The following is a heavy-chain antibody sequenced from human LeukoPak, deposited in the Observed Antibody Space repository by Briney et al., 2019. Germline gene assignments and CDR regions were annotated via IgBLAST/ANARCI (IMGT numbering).Heavy chain of an antibody. J-gene: IGHJ4*02. D-gene: IGHD3-10*01. CDR3: AKKRPVLNPLYFDY. CDR2: INSDGSST. Sequence: GGSLRLSCAASGFTFSSYWMHWVRQAPGKGLVWVSRINSDGSSTSYADSVRGRFTISRDNSKNTLYLQMNSLRAEDTAVYYCAKKRPVLNPLYFDYWGQGTLVTVSS. CDR1: GFTFSSYW. V-gene: IGHV3-74*01.